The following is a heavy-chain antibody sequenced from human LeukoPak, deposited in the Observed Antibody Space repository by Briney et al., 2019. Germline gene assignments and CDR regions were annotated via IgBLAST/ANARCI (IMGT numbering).Heavy chain of an antibody. CDR1: GLTFSTAW. V-gene: IGHV3-15*01. D-gene: IGHD2-2*01. CDR3: VTDGYCSTTGCYFFDC. J-gene: IGHJ4*02. CDR2: IKDKPGGGIT. Sequence: GGSLRLSCATSGLTFSTAWMSWVRQAPGKGLEWVGRIKDKPGGGITEYAAPVKGRFTISKDDSTDTLYLQMNSLTTEDTAVYYCVTDGYCSTTGCYFFDCWGQGTLVTVSS.